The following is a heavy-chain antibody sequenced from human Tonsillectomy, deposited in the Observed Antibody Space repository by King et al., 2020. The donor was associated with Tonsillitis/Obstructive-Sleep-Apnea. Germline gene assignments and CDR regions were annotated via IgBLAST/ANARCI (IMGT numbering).Heavy chain of an antibody. CDR3: ARISCSSTSCYDFDY. V-gene: IGHV2-26*01. Sequence: QVTLKESGPVLVKPTETLTLTCTVSGFSLSNARMSVSWIRQPPGKALEWLAHIFSTDEKIYSTSLKSRLTISKDTSKSQVVLTMTNMDPVDTATYYCARISCSSTSCYDFDYWGQGTLVTVSS. CDR1: GFSLSNARMS. J-gene: IGHJ4*02. CDR2: IFSTDEK. D-gene: IGHD2-2*01.